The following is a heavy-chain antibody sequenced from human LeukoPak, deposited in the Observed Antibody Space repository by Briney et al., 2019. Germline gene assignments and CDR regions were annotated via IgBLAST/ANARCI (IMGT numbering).Heavy chain of an antibody. CDR1: GGSFSGYY. D-gene: IGHD1-26*01. Sequence: PSETLSLTCAVYGGSFSGYYWSWIRQPPGKGLEWIGEINHSGSTNYNPSLKSRVTISVDTSKNQFSLKLSSVTAADTAVYYCARHLVGAWFDYWGQGTLVTVSS. J-gene: IGHJ4*02. CDR2: INHSGST. CDR3: ARHLVGAWFDY. V-gene: IGHV4-34*01.